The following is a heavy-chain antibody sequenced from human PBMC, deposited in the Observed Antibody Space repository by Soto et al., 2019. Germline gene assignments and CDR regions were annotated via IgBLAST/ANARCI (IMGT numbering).Heavy chain of an antibody. J-gene: IGHJ6*02. CDR2: INHSGST. CDR3: AIPEDYYGSGNTGMDV. CDR1: GGSFSGDY. D-gene: IGHD3-10*01. Sequence: SETLSLTCAVYGGSFSGDYWSWIRQPPGKGLEWIGEINHSGSTNYNPSLKSRVTISVDTSKNQFSLKLSSVTAADTAVYYCAIPEDYYGSGNTGMDVWGQGTTVTVSS. V-gene: IGHV4-34*01.